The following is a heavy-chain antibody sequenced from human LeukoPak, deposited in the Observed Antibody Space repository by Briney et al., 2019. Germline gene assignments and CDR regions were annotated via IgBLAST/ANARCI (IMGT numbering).Heavy chain of an antibody. CDR3: ARALPLRFLEWSKGGWRWFDP. Sequence: PGGSLRLSCAASGFTFSSYSMNWVRQAPGKGLEWVSSISSSSSYIYYADSVKGRFTISRDNAKNSLYLQMNSLRAEDTAVYYCARALPLRFLEWSKGGWRWFDPWGQGTLVTVSS. J-gene: IGHJ5*02. CDR1: GFTFSSYS. V-gene: IGHV3-21*01. CDR2: ISSSSSYI. D-gene: IGHD3-3*01.